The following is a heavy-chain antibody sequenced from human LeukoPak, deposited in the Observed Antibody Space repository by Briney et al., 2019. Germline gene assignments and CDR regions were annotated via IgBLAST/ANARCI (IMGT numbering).Heavy chain of an antibody. D-gene: IGHD4-17*01. CDR1: GYSFISNW. Sequence: GESLKISCKGSGYSFISNWIGWVRQMPGKGLEWMGIIYPGDSDTRYSPSFQSQVTISADKSISTAYLQWSSLKASDTAMYYCARSSTVTTGSFDYWAREPWSPSPQ. V-gene: IGHV5-51*01. J-gene: IGHJ4*02. CDR2: IYPGDSDT. CDR3: ARSSTVTTGSFDY.